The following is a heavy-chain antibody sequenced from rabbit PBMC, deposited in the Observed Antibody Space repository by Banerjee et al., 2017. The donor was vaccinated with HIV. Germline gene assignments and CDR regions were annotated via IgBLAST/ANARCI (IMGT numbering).Heavy chain of an antibody. CDR2: IYNGDGST. Sequence: QQQLEESGGGLVKPGGTLTLTCKASGIDFSSDAMCWVRQAPGKGPEWIACIYNGDGSTYYASWAKGRFTVSRSTSLNTVDLQMTSLTAADTATYFCVRAGVYAGSSSYTGFDFNLWGPGTLVTVS. J-gene: IGHJ4*01. CDR3: VRAGVYAGSSSYTGFDFNL. D-gene: IGHD8-1*01. V-gene: IGHV1S47*01. CDR1: GIDFSSDA.